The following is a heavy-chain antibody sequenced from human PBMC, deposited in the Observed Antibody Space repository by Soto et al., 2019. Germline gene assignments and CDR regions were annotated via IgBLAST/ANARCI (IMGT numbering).Heavy chain of an antibody. CDR1: NFSISSAYY. CDR3: ARDRIVTKPPAPYYLYYGVDV. J-gene: IGHJ6*02. Sequence: PSETLSLTCGVSNFSISSAYYWAWIRQPPGKGLEWIVSVYHTGNTYFNPSLKSRVTISVDTSKNQFSLRLRSVTAADTAIYYCARDRIVTKPPAPYYLYYGVDVWGQGTTVTVSS. V-gene: IGHV4-38-2*02. D-gene: IGHD3-22*01. CDR2: VYHTGNT.